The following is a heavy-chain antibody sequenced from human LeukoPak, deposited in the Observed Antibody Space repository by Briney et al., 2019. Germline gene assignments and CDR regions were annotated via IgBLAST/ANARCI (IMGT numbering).Heavy chain of an antibody. CDR3: ARVNTYSCFDY. CDR1: GYSFTTYW. J-gene: IGHJ4*02. D-gene: IGHD4-11*01. V-gene: IGHV5-51*01. CDR2: IYPGDSDT. Sequence: GESLKISCKGSGYSFTTYWIGWVRQMPGKGLEWMWIIYPGDSDTRYSPSFQGQVTISADKSISTAYLQWSSLKASDSAMYYCARVNTYSCFDYWGQGTLVTVSS.